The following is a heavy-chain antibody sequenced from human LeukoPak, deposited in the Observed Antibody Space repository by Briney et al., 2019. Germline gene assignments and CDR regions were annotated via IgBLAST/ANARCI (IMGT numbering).Heavy chain of an antibody. CDR2: ISAYNGNT. Sequence: ASVKVSCQASGYTFTSYGISWVRQAPGQGLEWMGWISAYNGNTNYAQKLQGRVTMTTDTSTSTAYMELRSLRSDDTAVYYCAKVTSRMGSGSYYFHPWGQGTLVTVSS. D-gene: IGHD3-10*01. CDR3: AKVTSRMGSGSYYFHP. J-gene: IGHJ5*02. CDR1: GYTFTSYG. V-gene: IGHV1-18*01.